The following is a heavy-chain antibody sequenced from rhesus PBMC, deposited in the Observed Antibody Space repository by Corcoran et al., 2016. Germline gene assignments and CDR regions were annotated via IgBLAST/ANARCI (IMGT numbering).Heavy chain of an antibody. D-gene: IGHD4-23*01. J-gene: IGHJ2*01. Sequence: QVKLQQWGEGLLKPSETLSLTCAVYGGSISGYYYWSWIRQAPGKGLEWIGNFEANSARTNYNPSLKSRVTISKDTSKNQFSLRLTSVTAADTAVYYCERGLGYSNYWYFDIWGPGTPITISS. CDR1: GGSISGYYY. CDR2: FEANSART. CDR3: ERGLGYSNYWYFDI. V-gene: IGHV4-73*01.